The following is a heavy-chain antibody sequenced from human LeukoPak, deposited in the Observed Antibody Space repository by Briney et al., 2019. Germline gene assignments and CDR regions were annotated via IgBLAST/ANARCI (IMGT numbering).Heavy chain of an antibody. CDR1: GDSISSYY. Sequence: SETLSLTCTVSGDSISSYYWSWIRQPLGKGLEWIGYIYYSGSTYYNPSPKSRVTISVDTSKNQFSLKLSSVTAADTAVYYCARGGYGDHGYFDYWGQGTLVTVSS. J-gene: IGHJ4*02. CDR2: IYYSGST. V-gene: IGHV4-30-4*01. D-gene: IGHD4-17*01. CDR3: ARGGYGDHGYFDY.